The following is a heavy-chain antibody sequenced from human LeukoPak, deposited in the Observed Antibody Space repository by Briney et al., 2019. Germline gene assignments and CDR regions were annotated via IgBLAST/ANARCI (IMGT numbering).Heavy chain of an antibody. CDR3: ARDRPRYCSGGSCYSEPYYYYYMDV. V-gene: IGHV4-61*02. Sequence: SETLFLTCTVSGGSISSGSYYWSWIRQPAGKGLEWIGRIYTSGSTNYNPSLKSRVTISVDTSKNQFSLKLSSVTAADTAVYYCARDRPRYCSGGSCYSEPYYYYYMDVWGKGTTVTVSS. J-gene: IGHJ6*03. CDR2: IYTSGST. CDR1: GGSISSGSYY. D-gene: IGHD2-15*01.